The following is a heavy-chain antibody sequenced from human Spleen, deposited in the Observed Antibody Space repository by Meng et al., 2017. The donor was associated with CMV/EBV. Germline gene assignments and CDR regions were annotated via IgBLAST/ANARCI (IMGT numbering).Heavy chain of an antibody. V-gene: IGHV1-2*02. CDR2: INPNSGDT. J-gene: IGHJ4*02. D-gene: IGHD5-12*01. Sequence: ASVKVSCKASGYTFSGYYMHWVRQAPGQGLEWMGWINPNSGDTNYAQKFQGRVTMTRDTSISTAYMELSRLRSDDTAVYYCATNSGYDWILDYWGQGTLVTVSS. CDR3: ATNSGYDWILDY. CDR1: GYTFSGYY.